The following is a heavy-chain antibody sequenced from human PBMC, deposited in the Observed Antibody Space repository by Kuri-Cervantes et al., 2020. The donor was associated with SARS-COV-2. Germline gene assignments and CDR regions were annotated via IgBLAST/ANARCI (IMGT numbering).Heavy chain of an antibody. J-gene: IGHJ6*02. CDR3: ARGRRLSYYYYGMDV. Sequence: ASVKVSCKASGYTFTSYAMNWVRQAPGQGLEWMGWINTNTGNPTYAQGFTGRFVFSLATSVSTAYLQICSLKAEDTAVYYCARGRRLSYYYYGMDVWGQGTTVTVSS. CDR1: GYTFTSYA. V-gene: IGHV7-4-1*01. D-gene: IGHD6-25*01. CDR2: INTNTGNP.